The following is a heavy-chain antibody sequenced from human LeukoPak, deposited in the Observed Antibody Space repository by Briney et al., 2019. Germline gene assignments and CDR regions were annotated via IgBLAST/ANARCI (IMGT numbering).Heavy chain of an antibody. CDR2: INSDGSST. Sequence: PGGSLRLSCAASGFTFSSYWMHWGRQAPGEGLGWVSRINSDGSSTSYADSVKGRFTISRDNAKNTLYLQMNSLRAEYTAVYYCARTTFGDYWGQGTLVTVSS. V-gene: IGHV3-74*01. J-gene: IGHJ4*02. CDR1: GFTFSSYW. CDR3: ARTTFGDY. D-gene: IGHD3-16*01.